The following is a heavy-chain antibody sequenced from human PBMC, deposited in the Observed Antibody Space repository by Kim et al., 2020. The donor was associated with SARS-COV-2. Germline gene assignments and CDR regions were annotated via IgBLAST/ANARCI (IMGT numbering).Heavy chain of an antibody. D-gene: IGHD3-10*01. CDR2: IIPIFGTA. Sequence: SVKVSCKASGGTFSSYAISWVRQAPGQGLEWMGGIIPIFGTANYAQKFQGRVTITADESTSTAYMELSSLRSEDTAVYYCARLPTEDYYGSGIWFDPWGQGTLVTVSS. V-gene: IGHV1-69*13. CDR3: ARLPTEDYYGSGIWFDP. CDR1: GGTFSSYA. J-gene: IGHJ5*02.